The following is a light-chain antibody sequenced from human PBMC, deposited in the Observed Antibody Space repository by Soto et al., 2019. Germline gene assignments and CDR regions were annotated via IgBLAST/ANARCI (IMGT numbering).Light chain of an antibody. CDR2: GAS. CDR1: QSVSSN. CDR3: QQYNNWPSL. V-gene: IGKV3-15*01. Sequence: EIVMTQSPATLSVSPGERATLSFRASQSVSSNLAWYQQKPGQAPRLLIYGASTRATGIPARLSGSGSGTEFTLTIGSLQSEDFAVYYCQQYNNWPSLFGPGTKVDIK. J-gene: IGKJ3*01.